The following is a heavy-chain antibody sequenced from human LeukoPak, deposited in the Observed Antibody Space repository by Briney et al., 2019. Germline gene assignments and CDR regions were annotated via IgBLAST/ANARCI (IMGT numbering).Heavy chain of an antibody. CDR1: GGSISSSSYY. CDR2: IYYSGST. D-gene: IGHD3-22*01. J-gene: IGHJ3*02. Sequence: KPSETLSLTCTVSGGSISSSSYYWGWIRQPPGKGLEWIGSIYYSGSTYYNPSLKSRVTISVDTSKNQFSLKLSSVTAADTAVYYCARLHYYDSSGYTEKDPDAFDIWGQGTMVTVSS. V-gene: IGHV4-39*07. CDR3: ARLHYYDSSGYTEKDPDAFDI.